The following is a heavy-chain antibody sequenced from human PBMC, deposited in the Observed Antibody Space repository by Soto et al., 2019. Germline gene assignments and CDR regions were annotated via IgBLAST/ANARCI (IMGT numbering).Heavy chain of an antibody. CDR1: GFTFSSYW. J-gene: IGHJ6*04. V-gene: IGHV3-74*01. D-gene: IGHD2-21*02. CDR3: ARDGAYCGGDCYMXYGMDV. Sequence: GGSLRLSCAASGFTFSSYWMHWVRQAPGKGLVWVSRINSDGGSTSYADSVKGRFTISRDNAKNTLYLQMNSLRAEDTAVYYCARDGAYCGGDCYMXYGMDVWGKGTTVTVSS. CDR2: INSDGGST.